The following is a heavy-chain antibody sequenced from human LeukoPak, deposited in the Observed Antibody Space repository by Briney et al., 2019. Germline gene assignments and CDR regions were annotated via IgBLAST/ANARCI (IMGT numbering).Heavy chain of an antibody. CDR2: IWYDGINK. V-gene: IGHV3-33*01. D-gene: IGHD4-17*01. J-gene: IGHJ4*02. CDR3: AIGGYGDYVEAFDY. CDR1: GFTFSNYG. Sequence: PGGSLRLSCAASGFTFSNYGIHWVRPAPGKGLEWVAVIWYDGINKYYADSVKGRFTISRDNSKNTLYLQMNSLRAEDTAVYSCAIGGYGDYVEAFDYWGQGTLVTVSS.